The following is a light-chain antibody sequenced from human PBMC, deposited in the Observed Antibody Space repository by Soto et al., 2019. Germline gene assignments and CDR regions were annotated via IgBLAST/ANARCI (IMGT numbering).Light chain of an antibody. CDR3: QQSYSTPRT. CDR1: QSINNH. CDR2: TAY. V-gene: IGKV1-39*01. Sequence: DIQMTQSPSSLSASVGDRVTVTCRASQSINNHLNWYQQKPGKAPNLLIYTAYNLQSGVPSRFSGSGSGTDFTLTISSQQPEDSATYYCQQSYSTPRTFGQGTKLEIK. J-gene: IGKJ2*01.